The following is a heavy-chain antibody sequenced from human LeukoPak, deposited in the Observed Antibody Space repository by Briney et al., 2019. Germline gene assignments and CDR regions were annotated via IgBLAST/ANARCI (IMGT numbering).Heavy chain of an antibody. V-gene: IGHV3-7*01. D-gene: IGHD6-13*01. J-gene: IGHJ6*02. CDR3: ARVVGYSSSWSLPYYYYYYGMDV. Sequence: PGGSLRLSCAVSGFTFSGFWMSWSRQAPGKGLEWVANIKQDGSEKYYVDSVKGRFTISRDNAKNSLYLQMNSLRAEDTAVYYCARVVGYSSSWSLPYYYYYYGMDVWGQGTTVTVSS. CDR1: GFTFSGFW. CDR2: IKQDGSEK.